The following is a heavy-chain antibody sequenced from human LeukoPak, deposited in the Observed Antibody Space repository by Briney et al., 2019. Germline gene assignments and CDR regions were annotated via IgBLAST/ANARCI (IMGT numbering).Heavy chain of an antibody. CDR1: GGSVSRGSYY. CDR2: IYYSGST. D-gene: IGHD2-15*01. CDR3: ARDPRSSGYCSGGSCSDWFDP. Sequence: SETLSLTCTVSGGSVSRGSYYWSWIRQPPGKGLEWIGYIYYSGSTNYNPSLKSRVTISVDTSKNQFSLKLSSVTAADTAVYYCARDPRSSGYCSGGSCSDWFDPWGQGTLVTVSS. V-gene: IGHV4-61*01. J-gene: IGHJ5*02.